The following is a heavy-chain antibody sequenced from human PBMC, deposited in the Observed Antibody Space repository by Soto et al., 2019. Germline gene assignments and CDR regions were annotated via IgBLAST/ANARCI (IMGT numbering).Heavy chain of an antibody. V-gene: IGHV4-34*01. CDR2: INHSGST. CDR3: AVLVAKGRYGMDV. D-gene: IGHD5-12*01. J-gene: IGHJ6*02. Sequence: PSETLSLTCAVYGGSFIGYYWSWIRQPPGKGLEWIGEINHSGSTNYNPSLKSRVTISVDTSKNQFSLKLSSVTAADTAVYYCAVLVAKGRYGMDVWGQGTTVTVSS. CDR1: GGSFIGYY.